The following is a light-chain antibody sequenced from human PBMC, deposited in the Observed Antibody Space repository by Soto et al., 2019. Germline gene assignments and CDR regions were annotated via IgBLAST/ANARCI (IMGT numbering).Light chain of an antibody. J-gene: IGKJ1*01. CDR3: QKYDSAPLT. CDR2: GAS. Sequence: DIQMTQSPWSLSASVGDRVTITCRASQGISNNLAWYQQKPGKVPRLLIYGASTLQSGVPSRFSGSGSGTDFTLTIRSLQPEDVATYYCQKYDSAPLTFGQGTKVEF. V-gene: IGKV1-27*01. CDR1: QGISNN.